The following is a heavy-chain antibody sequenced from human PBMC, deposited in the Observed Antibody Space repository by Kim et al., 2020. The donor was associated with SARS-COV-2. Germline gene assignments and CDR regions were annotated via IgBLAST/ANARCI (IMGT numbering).Heavy chain of an antibody. CDR2: IYYSGST. CDR1: GGSISSYY. CDR3: ASGGAVAGTYY. J-gene: IGHJ4*02. V-gene: IGHV4-59*01. Sequence: SETLSLTCTVSGGSISSYYWSWIRQPPGKGLEWIGYIYYSGSTTYNPSLKSRLTISVDTSKSQFSLKLISVTAADAAVYYCASGGAVAGTYYWGQGTLVTVSS. D-gene: IGHD6-19*01.